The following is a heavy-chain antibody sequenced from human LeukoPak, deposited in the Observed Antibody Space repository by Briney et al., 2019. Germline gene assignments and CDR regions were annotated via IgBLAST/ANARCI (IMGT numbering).Heavy chain of an antibody. CDR2: ITSSSATK. CDR3: VRDGGGLDC. Sequence: GGSLRLSCAASGFPFSRYAMNWVRQAPGKGLERVSYITSSSATKYYADSVKGRFTISRDNAKSSLYLQMNSLRDEDTAVYYCVRDGGGLDCWGQGTLVTVSS. J-gene: IGHJ4*02. D-gene: IGHD3-16*01. V-gene: IGHV3-48*02. CDR1: GFPFSRYA.